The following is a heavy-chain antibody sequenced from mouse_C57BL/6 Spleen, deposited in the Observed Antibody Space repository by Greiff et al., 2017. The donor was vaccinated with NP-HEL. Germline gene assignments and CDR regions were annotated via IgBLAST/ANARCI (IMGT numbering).Heavy chain of an antibody. J-gene: IGHJ2*01. CDR3: ARAVTTVVSDY. Sequence: LQESGPGLVKPSQSLSLTCSVTGYSITSGYYWNWIRQFPGNKLEWMGYISYDGSNNYNPSLKNRISITRDTSKNQFFLKLNSVTTEDTATYYCARAVTTVVSDYWGQGTTLTVSS. D-gene: IGHD1-1*01. CDR1: GYSITSGYY. CDR2: ISYDGSN. V-gene: IGHV3-6*01.